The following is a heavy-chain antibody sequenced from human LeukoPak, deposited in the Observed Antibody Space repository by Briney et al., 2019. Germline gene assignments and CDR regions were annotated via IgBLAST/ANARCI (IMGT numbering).Heavy chain of an antibody. CDR3: ARHGGSGSYDYYYMDV. Sequence: SSETLSLTCTVSGGSISSYYWSWVRQPPGKGLEWIGYIYYSGSTYYNPSLKSRVTISVDTSKNQFSLKLSSVTAADTAVYYCARHGGSGSYDYYYMDVWGKGTTVTVSS. J-gene: IGHJ6*03. CDR1: GGSISSYY. CDR2: IYYSGST. V-gene: IGHV4-59*08. D-gene: IGHD3-10*01.